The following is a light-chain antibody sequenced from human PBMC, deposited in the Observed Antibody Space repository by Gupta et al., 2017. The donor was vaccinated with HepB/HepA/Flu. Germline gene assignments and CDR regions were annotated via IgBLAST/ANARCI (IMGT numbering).Light chain of an antibody. Sequence: EVVFTQSPVTLSLSPGESATLSCRASQTIGNFLAWYQQRPGQAPRLLIYDVFNMATGIPARFSGSASGTDFTLTISSLEPEDFAVYYCQQRFSWPATFGQGTKLEIK. J-gene: IGKJ2*01. CDR2: DVF. CDR1: QTIGNF. V-gene: IGKV3-11*01. CDR3: QQRFSWPAT.